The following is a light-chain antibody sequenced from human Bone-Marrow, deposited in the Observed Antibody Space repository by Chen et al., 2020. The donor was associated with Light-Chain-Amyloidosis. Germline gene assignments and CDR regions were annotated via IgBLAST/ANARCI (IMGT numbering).Light chain of an antibody. CDR1: QSVRSEY. CDR3: QQYGGAPLT. Sequence: ELVLTQSPGTLSLSPGERATLSCRDRQSVRSEYLAWYRQKPGKAPRVVIYDASSRALGIPDRFRGSGSGTDFTLTIGRLVPGDSSVYFCQQYGGAPLTFGARTKEEIK. J-gene: IGKJ4*01. V-gene: IGKV3-20*01. CDR2: DAS.